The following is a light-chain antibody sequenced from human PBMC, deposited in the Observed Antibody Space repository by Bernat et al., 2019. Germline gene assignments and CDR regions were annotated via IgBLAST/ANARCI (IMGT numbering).Light chain of an antibody. J-gene: IGLJ1*01. V-gene: IGLV2-11*01. CDR1: SSDVGAYNY. CDR3: RSYAGSKGYV. Sequence: QSALTQPRSVSGSPGQSVTISCTGTSSDVGAYNYVSWSQHHPDKAPKLMIYDVNRRPSGVPDRFSGSKSGNTASLTISGLQAEDEADYYCRSYAGSKGYVFGTRTEVNGL. CDR2: DVN.